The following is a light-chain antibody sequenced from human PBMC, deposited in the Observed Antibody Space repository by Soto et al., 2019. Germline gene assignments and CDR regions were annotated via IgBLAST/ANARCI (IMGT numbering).Light chain of an antibody. CDR2: DAS. CDR3: QQRSNWRGLT. Sequence: EIVLTQSPATLSLSPGERATLSCRASQGVSSYLAWYQQKPGQAPRLLIYDASNRATGIPARFSGSGPGTDFTLTISSIEPEDFAVYYCQQRSNWRGLTFGGGTKVEIK. J-gene: IGKJ4*01. CDR1: QGVSSY. V-gene: IGKV3D-11*01.